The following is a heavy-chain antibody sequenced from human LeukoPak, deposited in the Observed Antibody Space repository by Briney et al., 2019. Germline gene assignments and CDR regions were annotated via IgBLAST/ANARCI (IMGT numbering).Heavy chain of an antibody. Sequence: GGSLRLSCAASAFTFSSYSMNWVRQAPGKGLEWVSSISSSSSYIYYADSVKGRFTISRDNAKNSLYLQMNSLRAEDTAVYYCARDQSAGAQNWFDPWGQGTLVTVSS. CDR3: ARDQSAGAQNWFDP. J-gene: IGHJ5*02. CDR2: ISSSSSYI. V-gene: IGHV3-21*01. D-gene: IGHD1-26*01. CDR1: AFTFSSYS.